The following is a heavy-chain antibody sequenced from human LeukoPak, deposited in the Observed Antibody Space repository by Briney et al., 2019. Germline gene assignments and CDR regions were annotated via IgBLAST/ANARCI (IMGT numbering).Heavy chain of an antibody. Sequence: PGRSLRLSCAASGFTFSSYAMHWVRQAPGKGLEWISSISGSGGATYHADSVKGRFTISRDKSKNTVALQMNSLRADDTARYYCAKDVEDLEVATAHYFDDWGQGTLVTVSS. CDR3: AKDVEDLEVATAHYFDD. J-gene: IGHJ4*02. V-gene: IGHV3-23*01. CDR1: GFTFSSYA. CDR2: ISGSGGAT. D-gene: IGHD5-24*01.